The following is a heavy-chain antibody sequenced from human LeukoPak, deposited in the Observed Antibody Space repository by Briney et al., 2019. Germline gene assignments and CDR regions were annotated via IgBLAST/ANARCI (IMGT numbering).Heavy chain of an antibody. CDR2: IYSGGST. D-gene: IGHD6-13*01. J-gene: IGHJ3*02. CDR3: ASALYSSRGDAFEI. Sequence: GGSLRLSCAAPRFTFSNAGMSWVRQAPGKGLEWVSVIYSGGSTYYADSVKGRFTISRDNYKNTLYLQMNSLRAEDTAVYYCASALYSSRGDAFEIWGQGTMVTVSS. V-gene: IGHV3-66*02. CDR1: RFTFSNAG.